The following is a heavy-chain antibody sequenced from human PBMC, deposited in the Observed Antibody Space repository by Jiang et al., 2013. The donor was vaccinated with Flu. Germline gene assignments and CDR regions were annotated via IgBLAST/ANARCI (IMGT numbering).Heavy chain of an antibody. D-gene: IGHD1-20*01. Sequence: GAEVKKPGSSVKVSCKASGGTFSTYAINWVRQAPGQGLEWMGGIIPISTATNYAQKFQGRVTFTADKSTNTAYMELSSLRSEDTAVYYCARAPAYNWNRPPHGYYYGMDVWGQGTTVTVSS. V-gene: IGHV1-69*06. CDR3: ARAPAYNWNRPPHGYYYGMDV. CDR1: GGTFSTYA. CDR2: IIPISTAT. J-gene: IGHJ6*02.